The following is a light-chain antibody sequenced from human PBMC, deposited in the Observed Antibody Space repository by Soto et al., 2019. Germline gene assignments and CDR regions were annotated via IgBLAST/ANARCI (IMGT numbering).Light chain of an antibody. J-gene: IGKJ1*01. CDR3: QQFDRSLPSWT. V-gene: IGKV3-20*01. Sequence: ETVLTQSPGTLSLSPGERATLSCRASQSVSSNYLAWYQHIPGQAPRLLIYGASTRVTGIPDRFSGSGSGTDFTLTISRLEPEDFAVYYCQQFDRSLPSWTFGQGTKVDIK. CDR2: GAS. CDR1: QSVSSNY.